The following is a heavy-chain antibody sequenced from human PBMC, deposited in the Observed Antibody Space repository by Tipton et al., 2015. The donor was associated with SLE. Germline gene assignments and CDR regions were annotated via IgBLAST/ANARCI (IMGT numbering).Heavy chain of an antibody. Sequence: LRLSCTVSGGSISSYYWGWIRQPPGKGLEWIGSIYYSGSTYYNPSLKSRVTISVDTSKNQFSLKLSSVTAADTAVYYCARLGEGYFDLWGRGTLVTVSS. CDR2: IYYSGST. J-gene: IGHJ2*01. D-gene: IGHD2-21*01. CDR3: ARLGEGYFDL. CDR1: GGSISSYY. V-gene: IGHV4-39*01.